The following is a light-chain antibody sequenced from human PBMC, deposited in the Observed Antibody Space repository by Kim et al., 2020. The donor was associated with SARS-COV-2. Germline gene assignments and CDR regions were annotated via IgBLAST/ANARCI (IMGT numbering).Light chain of an antibody. CDR3: SSYTTTFL. J-gene: IGLJ2*01. V-gene: IGLV2-14*03. CDR1: SSDFYSYNY. CDR2: AVS. Sequence: QSALTQPASVSGSPGQSITISCAGTSSDFYSYNYVSWYQQHPGKAPKVIIYAVSQRPSGISGRFSGSKSGNTASLTISGLQAEDEAVYYCSSYTTTFLFGGGTQLTVL.